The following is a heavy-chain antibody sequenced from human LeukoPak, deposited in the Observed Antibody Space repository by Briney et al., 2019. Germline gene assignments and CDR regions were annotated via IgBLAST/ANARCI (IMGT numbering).Heavy chain of an antibody. CDR1: GGSISSYY. CDR2: IYYSGST. CDR3: ARGGSESYPFDY. Sequence: PSETLSLTCTVSGGSISSYYWSWIRQPPGKGLEWIGYIYYSGSTNYNPSLKSRVTISVDTSKNQFSLKLSSVTAADTAVYYCARGGSESYPFDYWGQGTLVTVSS. V-gene: IGHV4-59*01. D-gene: IGHD1-26*01. J-gene: IGHJ4*02.